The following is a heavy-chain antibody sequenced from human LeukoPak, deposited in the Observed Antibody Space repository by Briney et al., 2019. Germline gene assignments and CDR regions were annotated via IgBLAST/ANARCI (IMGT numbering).Heavy chain of an antibody. CDR2: ISYDGSNE. D-gene: IGHD1-1*01. Sequence: GTSLRLSCAASGFTFRSYGMHWVRQAPGRGLEWVAVISYDGSNENYVDPVKGRFNISRDNSKNTLYLQMHSLRVEDTARYYCAKGGNDFYYYGLDVWGQGTTVTVSS. CDR3: AKGGNDFYYYGLDV. V-gene: IGHV3-30*18. CDR1: GFTFRSYG. J-gene: IGHJ6*02.